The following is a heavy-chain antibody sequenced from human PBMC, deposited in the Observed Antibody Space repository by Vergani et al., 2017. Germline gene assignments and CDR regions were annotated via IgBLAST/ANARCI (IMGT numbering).Heavy chain of an antibody. CDR3: ARSYDSSGYSAVGWFDP. V-gene: IGHV4-59*08. J-gene: IGHJ5*02. Sequence: QVQLQESGPGLVKPSETLSLTCTVSGGSISSYYWSWIRQPPGKGLEWIGYIYYSGSTNYNPSLKSRVTISVDTSKNQFSLKLSSVTAADTAVYYCARSYDSSGYSAVGWFDPWGQGTLVTVSS. CDR1: GGSISSYY. CDR2: IYYSGST. D-gene: IGHD3-22*01.